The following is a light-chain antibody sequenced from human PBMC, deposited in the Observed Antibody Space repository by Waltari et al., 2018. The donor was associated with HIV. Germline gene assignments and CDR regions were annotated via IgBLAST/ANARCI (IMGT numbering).Light chain of an antibody. Sequence: QSALTQPASVSGSPGQSITISCTGTSSDVWSYNLVPWYQQHPGKAPKLMIYEGSKRPSGVSNRFSGSKSGNTASLTISGLQAEDEADYYCCSYAGTSPYVFGTGTKVTVL. V-gene: IGLV2-23*01. J-gene: IGLJ1*01. CDR2: EGS. CDR3: CSYAGTSPYV. CDR1: SSDVWSYNL.